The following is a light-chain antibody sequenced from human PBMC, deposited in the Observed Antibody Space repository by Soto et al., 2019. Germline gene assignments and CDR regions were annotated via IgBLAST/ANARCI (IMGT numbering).Light chain of an antibody. J-gene: IGLJ2*01. Sequence: QSALTQPASVSGSPGQSITISCTGTSSDIGGYNYVSWYQQHPGKAPKLMIYGVSNRPSGVSNRFSGSKSGNTASLTISGLQAEDEADYYCSSYTASSDLDVVFGGGTKLTVL. CDR1: SSDIGGYNY. CDR2: GVS. CDR3: SSYTASSDLDVV. V-gene: IGLV2-14*03.